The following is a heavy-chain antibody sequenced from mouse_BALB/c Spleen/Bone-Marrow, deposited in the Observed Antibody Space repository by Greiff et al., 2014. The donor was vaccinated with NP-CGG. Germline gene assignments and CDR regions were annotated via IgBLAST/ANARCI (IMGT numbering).Heavy chain of an antibody. J-gene: IGHJ4*01. CDR2: ILADGST. V-gene: IGHV2-9*02. D-gene: IGHD1-2*01. CDR3: ARITTATGAMDY. CDR1: GFSLTNYG. Sequence: QVQLKESGPGLVAPSQSLSITCTVSGFSLTNYGVHWVRQPPGKGLEWLGVILADGSTNYNSALVSRLSISKDNSKIQVFFKMNSLQTDDTAMYYCARITTATGAMDYWGQGTSVTVSS.